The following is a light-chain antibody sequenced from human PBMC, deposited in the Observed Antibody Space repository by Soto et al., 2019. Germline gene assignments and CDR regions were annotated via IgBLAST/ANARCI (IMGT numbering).Light chain of an antibody. J-gene: IGKJ4*01. CDR2: DAS. CDR3: LQHNSYPLT. Sequence: DIQMTQSPSTLSASVGDRVTITCRASQSISSWLAWYQQKPGKAPKLLIYDASSLESGVPQRFSGSGSGTEFTLTISSLQPEDFATYYCLQHNSYPLTFGGGTKVDIK. CDR1: QSISSW. V-gene: IGKV1-5*01.